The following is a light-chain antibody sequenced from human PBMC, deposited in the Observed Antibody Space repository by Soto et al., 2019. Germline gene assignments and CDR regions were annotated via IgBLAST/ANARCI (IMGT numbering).Light chain of an antibody. J-gene: IGLJ1*01. CDR1: SSNIGAGHD. CDR3: QSYDSNLSGSEV. V-gene: IGLV1-40*01. Sequence: QSLLTQPPSVSAAPGQRVTISCTGSSSNIGAGHDVHWYQHLPGTAPKLLIYGNGNRPSGVPDRFSGSKSGTSASLAITGLQAEDEADYYCQSYDSNLSGSEVFGTGTKVTVL. CDR2: GNG.